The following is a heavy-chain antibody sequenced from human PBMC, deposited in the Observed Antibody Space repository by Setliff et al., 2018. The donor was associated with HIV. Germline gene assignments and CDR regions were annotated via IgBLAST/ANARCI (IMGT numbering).Heavy chain of an antibody. J-gene: IGHJ3*01. CDR2: LYYSGST. D-gene: IGHD2-21*02. CDR3: ARRIAPGWWGGNSGDAFDL. Sequence: PSETLSLTCTVSGGSISSSSYYWGWIRQPPGKGLEWIGSLYYSGSTYYNPSLKSRVTMSVDTSKNQFSLKLSSVTAADTAVCYCARRIAPGWWGGNSGDAFDLWGQGTMVTVSS. CDR1: GGSISSSSYY. V-gene: IGHV4-39*01.